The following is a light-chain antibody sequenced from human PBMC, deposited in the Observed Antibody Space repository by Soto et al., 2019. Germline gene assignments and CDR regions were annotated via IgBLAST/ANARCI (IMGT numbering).Light chain of an antibody. V-gene: IGKV2-24*01. Sequence: DVVMTQNPLSSPVTLGQPASISCRSSESLQHRDGNTYLNWLQQRPGQPPRLLMYKVSNRFSGVPDRFSGSGAGTDFTLKISRVEAEDVGVYYCMQATQYRPYTFGQGTKLEIK. J-gene: IGKJ2*01. CDR2: KVS. CDR1: ESLQHRDGNTY. CDR3: MQATQYRPYT.